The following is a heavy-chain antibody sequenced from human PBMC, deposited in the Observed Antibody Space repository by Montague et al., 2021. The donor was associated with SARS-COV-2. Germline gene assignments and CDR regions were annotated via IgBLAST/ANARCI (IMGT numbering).Heavy chain of an antibody. CDR2: XXWDEDK. CDR3: AHISKLARVRWFDP. Sequence: PALVKPTQTLTLTCTVSGLSLTSSGEGVGWIRQPPGEALEWLALXXWDEDKRYSPSLKNRLPVSNDSAKNQVVLTVINMDPADTGTYYCAHISKLARVRWFDPWGQGTLVTVSS. D-gene: IGHD3-16*02. V-gene: IGHV2-5*02. CDR1: GLSLTSSGEG. J-gene: IGHJ5*02.